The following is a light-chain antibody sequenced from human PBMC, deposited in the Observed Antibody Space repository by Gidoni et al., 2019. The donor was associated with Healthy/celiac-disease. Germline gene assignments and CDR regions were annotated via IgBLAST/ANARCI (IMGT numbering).Light chain of an antibody. CDR2: GTS. J-gene: IGKJ4*01. V-gene: IGKV3-20*01. Sequence: DMVLTQSPGTLALSPGERATLSCRASQSVSSSYLAWYQQKPGQAPRLLISGTSSRATGIPARFRGSGSGTDFTLTISSLEPEAFAVYYCQQYGSSPLTFGGGTKVEIK. CDR1: QSVSSSY. CDR3: QQYGSSPLT.